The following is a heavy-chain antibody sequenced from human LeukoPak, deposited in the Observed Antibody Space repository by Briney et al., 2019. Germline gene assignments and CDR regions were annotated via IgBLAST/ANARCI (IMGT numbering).Heavy chain of an antibody. J-gene: IGHJ3*02. D-gene: IGHD3-22*01. V-gene: IGHV1-2*02. Sequence: GGSLRLSCAASGFTFSSYAMHWVRQAPGQGLEWMGWINPNSGGTNYAQKFQGRVTMTRDTSISTAYMELSRLRSDDTAVYYCARDGGYYYDSSGYFIWGQGTMVTVSS. CDR3: ARDGGYYYDSSGYFI. CDR2: INPNSGGT. CDR1: GFTFSSYA.